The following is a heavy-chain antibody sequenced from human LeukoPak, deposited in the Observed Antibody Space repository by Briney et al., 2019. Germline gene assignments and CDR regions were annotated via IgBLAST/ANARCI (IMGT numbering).Heavy chain of an antibody. CDR3: ARDYYDSSGYYWGDY. Sequence: PGGSLRLSCAASWFTVSSNYMSWVRQAPGKWLEWVSVIYSGDSTYHADSVKGRFTISRDNSKNTLYLQMNSLRAGETAVYYCARDYYDSSGYYWGDYWGQGTLVTVSS. CDR1: WFTVSSNY. D-gene: IGHD3-22*01. V-gene: IGHV3-53*01. J-gene: IGHJ4*02. CDR2: IYSGDST.